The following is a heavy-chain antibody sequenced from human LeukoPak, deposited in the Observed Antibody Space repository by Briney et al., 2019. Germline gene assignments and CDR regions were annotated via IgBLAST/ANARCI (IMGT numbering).Heavy chain of an antibody. J-gene: IGHJ4*02. Sequence: GGSLRLSCAASGFTFSNAWMSWVRQAPGKGLEWVGRIKSKTDGGTTDYAAPVKGRFTISRDNSKNTLYLQMNSLRAEDTAIYSCAKVRERYCSSTSCYFFDYWGQGTLVTVSS. V-gene: IGHV3-15*01. CDR2: IKSKTDGGTT. D-gene: IGHD2-2*01. CDR3: AKVRERYCSSTSCYFFDY. CDR1: GFTFSNAW.